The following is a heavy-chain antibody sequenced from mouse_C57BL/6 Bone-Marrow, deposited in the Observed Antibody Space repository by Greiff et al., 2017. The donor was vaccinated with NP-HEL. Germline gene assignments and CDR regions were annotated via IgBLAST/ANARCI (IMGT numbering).Heavy chain of an antibody. J-gene: IGHJ4*01. CDR3: ASAGYDAMDY. CDR2: ISSGISTI. V-gene: IGHV5-17*01. CDR1: GFTFSDYG. Sequence: EVMLVESGGGLVKPGGSLKLSCAASGFTFSDYGMHWVRQAPEKGLEWVAYISSGISTIYYADTVKGRFTISIDNAKNTLFLQLTSLKSEDTAMYYCASAGYDAMDYWGQGTSVTVSS. D-gene: IGHD1-2*01.